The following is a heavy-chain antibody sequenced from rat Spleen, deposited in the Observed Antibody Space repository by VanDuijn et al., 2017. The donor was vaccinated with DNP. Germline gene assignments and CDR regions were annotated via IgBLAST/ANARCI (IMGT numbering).Heavy chain of an antibody. V-gene: IGHV2S8*01. CDR3: TRVARNSGFPYYAMDA. Sequence: QVQLKESGPGLVQPSQTLSLTCTVSGFSLTSYGVSWVRQPPGKGLEWIAAISSGGSTYYNSALKSRLSISRDTSKSQVFLKMNSLQTEDTAIYFCTRVARNSGFPYYAMDAWGQGTSVTVSS. J-gene: IGHJ4*01. CDR2: ISSGGST. CDR1: GFSLTSYG. D-gene: IGHD4-4*01.